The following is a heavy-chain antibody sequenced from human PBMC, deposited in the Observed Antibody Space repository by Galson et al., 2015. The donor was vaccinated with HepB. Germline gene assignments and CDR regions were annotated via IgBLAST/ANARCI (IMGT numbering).Heavy chain of an antibody. Sequence: SLRLSCAASGFTFSSYAMHWVRQAPGKGLEYVSAISSNGGSTNYANSVKGTFTISRDNSKNTLYLQMSSLRPEDTAVYYCVKGVSGTYYSRYFDLWGRGSLVTVSS. CDR1: GFTFSSYA. V-gene: IGHV3-64D*06. CDR3: VKGVSGTYYSRYFDL. CDR2: ISSNGGST. D-gene: IGHD1-26*01. J-gene: IGHJ2*01.